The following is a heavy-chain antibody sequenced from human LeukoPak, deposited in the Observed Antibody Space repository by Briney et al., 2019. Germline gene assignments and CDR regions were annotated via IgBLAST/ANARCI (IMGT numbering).Heavy chain of an antibody. CDR2: IIPISGTT. J-gene: IGHJ5*02. V-gene: IGHV1-69*13. D-gene: IGHD1-26*01. CDR1: GGTFTSFA. CDR3: ARKLRLGGNWFDP. Sequence: APVKASCKTSGGTFTSFAITWVRQAPGQGLKWMGKIIPISGTTNYAQKFQGRVTFTADESTSTAYMELSSLRSEDTALYYCARKLRLGGNWFDPWGQGTLVTVSS.